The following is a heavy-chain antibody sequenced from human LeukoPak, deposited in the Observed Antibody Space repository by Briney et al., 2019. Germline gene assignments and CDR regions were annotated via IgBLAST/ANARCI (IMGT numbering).Heavy chain of an antibody. CDR3: ARGPQPNCDNDY. Sequence: GGALRLSCAATGFTFSSYGMHWVGQAGGKGLEGVAVIWSDGSNKYYPDSVKGRFTITRDNSKNTLYLQMNSLRAEDTAVYYCARGPQPNCDNDYWGQGTLVTVSS. V-gene: IGHV3-33*01. CDR1: GFTFSSYG. J-gene: IGHJ4*02. D-gene: IGHD1/OR15-1a*01. CDR2: IWSDGSNK.